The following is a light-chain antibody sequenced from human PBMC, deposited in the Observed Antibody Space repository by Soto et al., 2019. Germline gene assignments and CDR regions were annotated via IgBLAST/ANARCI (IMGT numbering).Light chain of an antibody. CDR2: EVN. Sequence: QSVLTQPPSASGSPGPSVAISCTGNSNDVGGYNYVSWYQLHPGKAPKLMIYEVNMRPSGVPDRFSGSKSGNTASLTVSGLRAEDEADYYCSSYAGSNNYVFGTGTKVTVL. CDR3: SSYAGSNNYV. CDR1: SNDVGGYNY. J-gene: IGLJ1*01. V-gene: IGLV2-8*01.